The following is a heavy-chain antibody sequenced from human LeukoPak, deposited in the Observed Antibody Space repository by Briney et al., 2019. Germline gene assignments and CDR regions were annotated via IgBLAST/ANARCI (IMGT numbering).Heavy chain of an antibody. CDR3: ARAHERQLWSSALDY. D-gene: IGHD5-18*01. CDR1: GYTFTDYY. V-gene: IGHV1-2*02. Sequence: GASVKVSCKASGYTFTDYYIHWGREAPGQGLEGRGWINPNSGGTNYAQKCQGRGTMTRDTSIRTAYRELSRLRSDDTAVYYCARAHERQLWSSALDYWGQGTLVTVSS. J-gene: IGHJ4*02. CDR2: INPNSGGT.